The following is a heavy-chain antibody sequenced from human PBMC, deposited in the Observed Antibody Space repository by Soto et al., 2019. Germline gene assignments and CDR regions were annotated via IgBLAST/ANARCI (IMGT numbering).Heavy chain of an antibody. Sequence: ASVKVSCKASGYTFTGYYMHWVRQAPGQGLEWMGWINLNSGGTNYAQKFQGWVTMTRDTSISTAYMELSRLRSDDTAVYYCARDPGALGSPFDYWGQGTLVTVSS. CDR2: INLNSGGT. CDR1: GYTFTGYY. CDR3: ARDPGALGSPFDY. J-gene: IGHJ4*02. D-gene: IGHD3-10*01. V-gene: IGHV1-2*04.